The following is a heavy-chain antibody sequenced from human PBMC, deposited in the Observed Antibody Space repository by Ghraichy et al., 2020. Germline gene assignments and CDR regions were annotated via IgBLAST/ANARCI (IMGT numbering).Heavy chain of an antibody. Sequence: ASVNVSCKASGYTFTNYDVNWVRQAPGQGLEWMGWMNPNSGNTAYAQKLQGRVTLTRNTSISTAYMELSSLKSEDSAVYFCARQGAYHSDGLDVWGQGTTVTVSS. CDR2: MNPNSGNT. J-gene: IGHJ6*02. CDR1: GYTFTNYD. V-gene: IGHV1-8*01. CDR3: ARQGAYHSDGLDV.